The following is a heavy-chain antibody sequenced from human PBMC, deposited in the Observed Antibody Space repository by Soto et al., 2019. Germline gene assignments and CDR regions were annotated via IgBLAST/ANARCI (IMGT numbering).Heavy chain of an antibody. J-gene: IGHJ6*02. D-gene: IGHD6-19*01. CDR2: MNHDGII. V-gene: IGHV4-34*01. CDR1: GGSFTGYY. Sequence: QVQLRQGGAGLLKPSETLSLTCGVYGGSFTGYYWTWIRQPPVERLEWIGEMNHDGIINYNPSLKGRVAITLDTSTNQVSLRLTSVTPADTAVYFCARGVAYLMAVTFYYPGMEVWCQGTTVTVSS. CDR3: ARGVAYLMAVTFYYPGMEV.